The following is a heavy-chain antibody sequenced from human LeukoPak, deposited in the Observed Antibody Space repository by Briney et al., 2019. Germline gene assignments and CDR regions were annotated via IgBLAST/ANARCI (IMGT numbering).Heavy chain of an antibody. CDR1: GYTFTSYY. J-gene: IGHJ6*03. Sequence: ASVKVSCKASGYTFTSYYMHWVRQAPGQGLEWMGIINPSGGSTSYAQKFQGRVTMTRDMSTSTVYMELSRLRSDDTAVYYCARDKQLDWAHYYYYMDVWGKGTTVTVSS. D-gene: IGHD1-1*01. CDR3: ARDKQLDWAHYYYYMDV. V-gene: IGHV1-46*01. CDR2: INPSGGST.